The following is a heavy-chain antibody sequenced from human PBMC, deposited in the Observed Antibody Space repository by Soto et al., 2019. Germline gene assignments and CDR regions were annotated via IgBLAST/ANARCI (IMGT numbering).Heavy chain of an antibody. J-gene: IGHJ4*02. Sequence: EASVKVSCKAAGGTFSSYAISLVRQAPGQGLEWMGGIIPIFGTANYAQKFQGRVTITADESTSTAYMELSSLRSEDTAVYYCARVLGPDYGDYGGDYWGQGTLVTVSS. V-gene: IGHV1-69*13. D-gene: IGHD4-17*01. CDR2: IIPIFGTA. CDR3: ARVLGPDYGDYGGDY. CDR1: GGTFSSYA.